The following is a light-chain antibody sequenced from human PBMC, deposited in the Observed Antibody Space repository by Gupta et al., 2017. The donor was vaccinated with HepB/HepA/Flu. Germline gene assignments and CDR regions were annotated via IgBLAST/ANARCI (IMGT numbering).Light chain of an antibody. CDR3: QQRDNTPIT. CDR1: QRVANY. J-gene: IGKJ4*01. Sequence: DIQMTQSPSSLSASVGDRVTITCRASQRVANYLNWYQQKPGKAPKLLIFTTSGLQSGVPSRFSGSGAGTDFTLTISRLQPEDFATYYCQQRDNTPITFGRGTKVEIK. V-gene: IGKV1-39*01. CDR2: TTS.